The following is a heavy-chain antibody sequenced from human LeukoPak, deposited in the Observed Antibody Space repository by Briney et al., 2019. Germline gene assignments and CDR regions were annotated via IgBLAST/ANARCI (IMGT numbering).Heavy chain of an antibody. CDR3: ARRGVTTNAFEM. CDR2: IYYSGST. Sequence: PSETLSLTCTVSGGSISSSSYYWGWIRQPPGKDLEWIGSIYYSGSTFYNPSLKSRVTISVDTSKNQFSLKLSSVTAADTAVYYCARRGVTTNAFEMWGQGTMVTVSS. CDR1: GGSISSSSYY. J-gene: IGHJ3*02. V-gene: IGHV4-39*01. D-gene: IGHD2-21*02.